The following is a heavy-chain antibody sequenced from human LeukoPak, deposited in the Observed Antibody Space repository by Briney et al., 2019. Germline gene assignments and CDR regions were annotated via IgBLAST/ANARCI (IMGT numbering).Heavy chain of an antibody. Sequence: GGSLRLSCAATGFTFSSYWMHWVRQAPGKGLVWVSRINSDGSSTSYADSVKGRFTISRDNAKNTLYLQMNSLRAEDTAVYYCARGGPGSSWYVYYFDYWGQGTLVTVSS. CDR3: ARGGPGSSWYVYYFDY. J-gene: IGHJ4*02. CDR1: GFTFSSYW. V-gene: IGHV3-74*01. CDR2: INSDGSST. D-gene: IGHD6-13*01.